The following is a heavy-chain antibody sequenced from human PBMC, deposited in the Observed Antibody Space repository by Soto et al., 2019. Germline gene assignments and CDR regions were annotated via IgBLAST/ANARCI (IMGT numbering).Heavy chain of an antibody. CDR3: AKDATRTSGWYYFDY. CDR1: GFTFSILA. J-gene: IGHJ4*02. V-gene: IGHV3-23*01. Sequence: GGSLRLSCAASGFTFSILAMGWVRQAPGKGLEWVSVIDYSGGTTYYTDSVKGRFIIPRDNSKKMLYLQMNSLRAEDTAVYYCAKDATRTSGWYYFDYWGQGALVTVSS. D-gene: IGHD6-19*01. CDR2: IDYSGGTT.